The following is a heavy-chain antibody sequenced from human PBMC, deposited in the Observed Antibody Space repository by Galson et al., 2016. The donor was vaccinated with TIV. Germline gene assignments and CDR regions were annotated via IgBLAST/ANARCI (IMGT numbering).Heavy chain of an antibody. CDR3: TKVPSSGFSYYYGLDV. CDR2: ISGGGGST. J-gene: IGHJ6*02. V-gene: IGHV3-23*01. D-gene: IGHD3-22*01. Sequence: SLRLSCAASGFTFSIFAMTWVRQAPEMGLEWVSAISGGGGSTYYADFVKGRFTISRDNSKNTLFLQMNSLRAEDTAVYYCTKVPSSGFSYYYGLDVWGQGTTVTVSS. CDR1: GFTFSIFA.